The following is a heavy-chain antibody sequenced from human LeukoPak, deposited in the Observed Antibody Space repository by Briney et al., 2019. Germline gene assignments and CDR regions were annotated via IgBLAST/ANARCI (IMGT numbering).Heavy chain of an antibody. CDR1: GFSFDSNS. CDR3: TLNNWYENGFDP. CDR2: ISWSSGSI. Sequence: RSLRLASAGSGFSFDSNSRIWDRPAHEKGLEWVSGISWSSGSIGYADSVKGLFTISRNISKNPLYLQMNSLKTEDTDVYYCTLNNWYENGFDPWGQGTLVTVSS. D-gene: IGHD1-1*01. J-gene: IGHJ5*02. V-gene: IGHV3-9*01.